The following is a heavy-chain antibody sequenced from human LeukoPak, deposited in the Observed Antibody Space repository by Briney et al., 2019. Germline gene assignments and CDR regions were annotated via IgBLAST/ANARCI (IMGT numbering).Heavy chain of an antibody. CDR3: ARSGVVRVFDY. CDR1: GYTFTGYY. Sequence: ASVKVSCKASGYTFTGYYMHWVRQAPGQGLEWMGRINPNSGGTSYAQKFQGRVTMTRDTSTSTVYMELSSLRSEDTAVYYCARSGVVRVFDYWGQGTLVTVSS. D-gene: IGHD6-6*01. V-gene: IGHV1-2*06. CDR2: INPNSGGT. J-gene: IGHJ4*02.